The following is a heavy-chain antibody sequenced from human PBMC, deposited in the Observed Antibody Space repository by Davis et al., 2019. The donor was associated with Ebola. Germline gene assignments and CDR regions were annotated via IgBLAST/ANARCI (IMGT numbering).Heavy chain of an antibody. J-gene: IGHJ4*02. D-gene: IGHD3-22*01. CDR2: LYWDDDK. CDR1: GFSLSTSGVG. CDR3: ARAYYYDSSGYYRYYFDY. Sequence: SGPTLVKPTRTLTLTCTFSGFSLSTSGVGVGWIRQPPGKALEWLALLYWDDDKRYSPSLKSRLTITKDTSKNQVVLTMTNMDPVDTATYYCARAYYYDSSGYYRYYFDYWGQGTLVTVSS. V-gene: IGHV2-5*02.